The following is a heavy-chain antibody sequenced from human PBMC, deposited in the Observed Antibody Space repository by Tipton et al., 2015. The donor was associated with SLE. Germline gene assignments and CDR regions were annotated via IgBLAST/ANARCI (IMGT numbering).Heavy chain of an antibody. CDR1: GGSFSGYY. J-gene: IGHJ4*02. Sequence: TLSLTCAVYGGSFSGYYWSWIRQPPGKGLEWSGEINHSGSTNYNPSLKSRVTISVDTSKNQFSLKLSSVTAADTAVYYCARGSHVLLDYWGQGTLVTVSS. D-gene: IGHD3-10*01. V-gene: IGHV4-34*01. CDR2: INHSGST. CDR3: ARGSHVLLDY.